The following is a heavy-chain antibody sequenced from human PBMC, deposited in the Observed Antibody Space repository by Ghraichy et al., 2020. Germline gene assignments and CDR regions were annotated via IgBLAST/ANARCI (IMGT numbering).Heavy chain of an antibody. Sequence: SETLSLTCAVSGGSISGSNWWSWVRQPPGKGLEWIGEIYHSGSTNYNPSLKSRVTISVDKSKNQFSLKLSSVTAADTAVYYCARVALELRAWFDPWGQGTLVTVSS. J-gene: IGHJ5*02. CDR1: GGSISGSNW. CDR2: IYHSGST. V-gene: IGHV4-4*02. CDR3: ARVALELRAWFDP. D-gene: IGHD1-7*01.